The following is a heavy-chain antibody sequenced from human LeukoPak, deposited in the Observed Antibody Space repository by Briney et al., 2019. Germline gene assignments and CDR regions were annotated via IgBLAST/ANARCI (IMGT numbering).Heavy chain of an antibody. J-gene: IGHJ4*02. D-gene: IGHD1-26*01. CDR3: ARAVSGSYGNDY. CDR1: GFTFSSYG. CDR2: IGIAGDT. V-gene: IGHV3-13*04. Sequence: GGSLGLSCAASGFTFSSYGMHWVRQATGKGLEWVSGIGIAGDTYYTGSVKGRFIISRENAKNSLYLQMNSLRDGDTAVYYCARAVSGSYGNDYWGQGTLVTVSS.